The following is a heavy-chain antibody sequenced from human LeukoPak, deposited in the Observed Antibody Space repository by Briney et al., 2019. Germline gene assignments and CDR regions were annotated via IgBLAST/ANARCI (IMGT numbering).Heavy chain of an antibody. J-gene: IGHJ6*04. CDR3: ARGRLPDYYYYGMDV. D-gene: IGHD6-25*01. Sequence: PGGSLRLSCAASGFTFSSYAMHWVRQAPGKGLEWVAVISYDGSNKYYADSVKGRFTISRDNSKNTLYLQMNSLRAEDTAVYYCARGRLPDYYYYGMDVWGKGTTVTVSS. CDR2: ISYDGSNK. CDR1: GFTFSSYA. V-gene: IGHV3-30*04.